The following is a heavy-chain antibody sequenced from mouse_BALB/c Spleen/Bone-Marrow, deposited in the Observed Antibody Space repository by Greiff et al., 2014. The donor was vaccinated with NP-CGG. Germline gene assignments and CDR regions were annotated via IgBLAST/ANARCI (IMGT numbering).Heavy chain of an antibody. Sequence: DVHLVESGPGLVKPSQSLSLTCSVTGYSITSGYYWNWIRQFPGNKLEWLGYISYDGSNHYNPSLTNRVSITRDTSKNQFFLKLNSVTTEDTATYYCASVEVHAMDCWGQGTSVTVSS. CDR1: GYSITSGYY. D-gene: IGHD2-14*01. CDR3: ASVEVHAMDC. J-gene: IGHJ4*01. CDR2: ISYDGSN. V-gene: IGHV3-6*02.